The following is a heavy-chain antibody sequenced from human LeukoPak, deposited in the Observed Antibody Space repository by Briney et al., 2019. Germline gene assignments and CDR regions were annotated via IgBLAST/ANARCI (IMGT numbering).Heavy chain of an antibody. CDR2: ISGSGGST. D-gene: IGHD3-22*01. Sequence: PGGSLRLSCAASGFTFSSYAMSWVRQAPGKGLEWVSAISGSGGSTYYADSVKGRFTISRDNSKNTLYLQMNSLRAEDTAVYYCATYFHDPYYFEYWGQGTLVTVSS. V-gene: IGHV3-23*01. J-gene: IGHJ4*02. CDR1: GFTFSSYA. CDR3: ATYFHDPYYFEY.